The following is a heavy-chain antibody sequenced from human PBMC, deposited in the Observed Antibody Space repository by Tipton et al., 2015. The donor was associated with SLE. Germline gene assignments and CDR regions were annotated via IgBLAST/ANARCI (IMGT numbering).Heavy chain of an antibody. D-gene: IGHD7-27*01. CDR3: ARPLTGIGAFDI. V-gene: IGHV5-10-1*01. Sequence: SPSFQGHVTISADKPISTAYLQWSSLKASDTAMYYCARPLTGIGAFDIWGQGTMVTVSS. J-gene: IGHJ3*02.